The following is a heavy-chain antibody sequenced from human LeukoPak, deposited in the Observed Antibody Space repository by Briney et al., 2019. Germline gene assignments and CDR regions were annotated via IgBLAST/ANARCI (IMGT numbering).Heavy chain of an antibody. V-gene: IGHV3-30-3*01. Sequence: GRSLRLSCAASGFTFSSYAMHWVRQAPGKGLEWVAVISYDGSNKYYADSVKGRLTISRDNSKNTLYLQMNSLRAEDTAVYYCAREAFGQLWFDYWGQGTLVTVSS. CDR1: GFTFSSYA. CDR3: AREAFGQLWFDY. CDR2: ISYDGSNK. D-gene: IGHD5-18*01. J-gene: IGHJ4*02.